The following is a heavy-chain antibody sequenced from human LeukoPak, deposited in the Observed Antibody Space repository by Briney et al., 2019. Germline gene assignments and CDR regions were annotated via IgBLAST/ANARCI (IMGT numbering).Heavy chain of an antibody. CDR2: IFYSGST. D-gene: IGHD3-9*01. Sequence: SQTLSLTCTVSGGSISSSGYSWTWIRQHPGKGLEWLGYIFYSGSTYYNPSLKGRFTISLDTSKNQLSLKLSSVTAADTAVYYCARDARRREDILTAAYWYFDLWGRGTLVTVSS. CDR3: ARDARRREDILTAAYWYFDL. J-gene: IGHJ2*01. CDR1: GGSISSSGYS. V-gene: IGHV4-31*03.